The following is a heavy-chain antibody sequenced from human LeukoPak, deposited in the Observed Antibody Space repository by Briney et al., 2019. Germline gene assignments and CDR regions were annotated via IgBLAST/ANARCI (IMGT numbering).Heavy chain of an antibody. D-gene: IGHD3-10*01. CDR3: VRELLNYNSAGY. CDR2: ISHSGTT. CDR1: GDSISSGSH. V-gene: IGHV4-38-2*02. J-gene: IGHJ4*02. Sequence: SETLSLTCTVSGDSISSGSHWGWLRQSPGKGLEWIGCISHSGTTYYNPSFTSRVTISVDTSRKQFSLNLNSVTAADTAVYYCVRELLNYNSAGYWGQGTLVTVSS.